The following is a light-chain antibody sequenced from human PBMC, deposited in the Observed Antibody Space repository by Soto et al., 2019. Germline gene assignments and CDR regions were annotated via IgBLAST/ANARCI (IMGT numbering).Light chain of an antibody. Sequence: QSVLTQPPSVSAAPGQKVTISCSGSSSNIGNNYVSWYQHLPGTAPKLLIYDTNKRPSGIPDRFSGSKSGTSATLGITGLQIGDEADYYCGTWDSSLSAGVFGGGTKLTVL. CDR2: DTN. J-gene: IGLJ3*02. V-gene: IGLV1-51*01. CDR1: SSNIGNNY. CDR3: GTWDSSLSAGV.